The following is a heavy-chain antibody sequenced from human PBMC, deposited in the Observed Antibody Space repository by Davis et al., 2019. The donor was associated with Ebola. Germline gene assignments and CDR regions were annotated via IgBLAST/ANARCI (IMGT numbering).Heavy chain of an antibody. CDR3: ARVRVYSSSSYWFDP. V-gene: IGHV1-3*01. D-gene: IGHD6-6*01. CDR1: GYTFTSYA. Sequence: AASVKVFCKASGYTFTSYAMHWVRQAPGQRLEWMGWINAGNGNTKYSQKFRGRVTITRDTSASTSYMELSSLRSEDTAVYYCARVRVYSSSSYWFDPWGQGTLVTVSS. CDR2: INAGNGNT. J-gene: IGHJ5*02.